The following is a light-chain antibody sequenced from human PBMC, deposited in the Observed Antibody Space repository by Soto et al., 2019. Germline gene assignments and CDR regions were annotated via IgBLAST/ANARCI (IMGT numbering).Light chain of an antibody. CDR2: YAS. V-gene: IGKV1-5*01. J-gene: IGKJ1*01. CDR3: QQYNTYST. CDR1: QSIGSW. Sequence: DIQMTQSPSTLSASVGDRVTITCRASQSIGSWLAWYQQKPGKAPNLLIYYASTLQSGVPSRFSGSGSGTEFTLTISSLQPDDFATYYCQQYNTYSTFGQGTKVEIK.